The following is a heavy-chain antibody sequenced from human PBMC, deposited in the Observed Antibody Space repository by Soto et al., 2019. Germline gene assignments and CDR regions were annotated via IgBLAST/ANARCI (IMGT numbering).Heavy chain of an antibody. J-gene: IGHJ3*01. CDR1: VGTFCRNA. CDR3: ARPQGSGWRFNALDF. Sequence: QVVLVQSGAEMKNPGSSVKVSCKASVGTFCRNARNWVRQAPGQALEWMGGIIPMFGTANHAQKFRDRIMITADESTNTVYLEVNSLRSEDTAIYYCARPQGSGWRFNALDFWGQGTKVIVSS. D-gene: IGHD6-19*01. V-gene: IGHV1-69*01. CDR2: IIPMFGTA.